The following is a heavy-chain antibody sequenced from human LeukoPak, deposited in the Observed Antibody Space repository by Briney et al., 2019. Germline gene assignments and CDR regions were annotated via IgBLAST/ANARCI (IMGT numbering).Heavy chain of an antibody. CDR2: ISSSGSYT. CDR1: GFTFSDYY. D-gene: IGHD4-17*01. V-gene: IGHV3-11*05. J-gene: IGHJ5*02. Sequence: KPGGSLRLSCAASGFTFSDYYMSWIRQAPGKGLERVSYISSSGSYTNYADSVKGRFTISRDNAKNSLYLQMNSLRAEDTAVYYCARALTTWNSFDPWGQGTLVIVSS. CDR3: ARALTTWNSFDP.